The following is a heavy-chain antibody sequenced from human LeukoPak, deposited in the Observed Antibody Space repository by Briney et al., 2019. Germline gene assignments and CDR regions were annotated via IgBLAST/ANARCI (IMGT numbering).Heavy chain of an antibody. CDR3: TTVKTTMV. Sequence: GGSLRLSCAASGFTFSDSTMHWVRQAPGKGLEWVGRIRSKTDSYATAYAASVEGRFSISREDSKDTAYLQMNSLKTEGTAVYYCTTVKTTMVWGQGSLVTVSS. J-gene: IGHJ4*02. V-gene: IGHV3-73*01. D-gene: IGHD5-18*01. CDR1: GFTFSDST. CDR2: IRSKTDSYAT.